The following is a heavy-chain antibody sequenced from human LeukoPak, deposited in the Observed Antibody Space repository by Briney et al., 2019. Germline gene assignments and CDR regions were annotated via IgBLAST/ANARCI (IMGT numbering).Heavy chain of an antibody. Sequence: SETLSLTCAVYGGSFSGYYWSWIRQPPGKGLEWIGEINHCGSTNYNPSLKSRVTISVDTSKNQFSLKLSSVTAADTAVYYCARCPLGYSSSWHLDYWGQGTLVTVSS. V-gene: IGHV4-34*01. CDR1: GGSFSGYY. J-gene: IGHJ4*02. CDR3: ARCPLGYSSSWHLDY. CDR2: INHCGST. D-gene: IGHD6-13*01.